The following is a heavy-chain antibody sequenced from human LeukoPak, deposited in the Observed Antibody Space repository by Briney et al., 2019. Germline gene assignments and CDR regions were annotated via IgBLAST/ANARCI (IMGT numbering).Heavy chain of an antibody. CDR2: ISHSRST. CDR1: GYSISIVFY. D-gene: IGHD3-22*01. CDR3: ARGFDYYDSSGYLSNWYFDL. J-gene: IGHJ2*01. Sequence: SETLSLTCTVSGYSISIVFYWGWIRQPPGKGLEWIGSISHSRSTYYNPSLKTRVTISVDTVKNQFALKLSSVTAADTAVYYCARGFDYYDSSGYLSNWYFDLWGRGTLVTVSS. V-gene: IGHV4-38-2*02.